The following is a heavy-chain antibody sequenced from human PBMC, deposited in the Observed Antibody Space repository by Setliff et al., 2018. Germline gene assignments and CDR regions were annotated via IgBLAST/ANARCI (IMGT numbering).Heavy chain of an antibody. CDR1: GGSISGDS. V-gene: IGHV4-4*08. J-gene: IGHJ6*03. Sequence: SETLSLTCTVSGGSISGDSWSWIRQPPGKGLEWIGYSSTSGCTNCNPSLRSRVTISVDTVKNQFSLRLSSLTAADTAVYYCARAPDSGTYYNLYPYYNDVWGKGTTVTVSS. CDR3: ARAPDSGTYYNLYPYYNDV. CDR2: SSTSGCT. D-gene: IGHD1-26*01.